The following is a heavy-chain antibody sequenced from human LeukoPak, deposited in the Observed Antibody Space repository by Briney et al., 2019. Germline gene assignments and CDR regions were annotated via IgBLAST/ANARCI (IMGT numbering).Heavy chain of an antibody. CDR2: INPSGGST. CDR3: ARDSTPTYYSGTYYFEY. J-gene: IGHJ4*02. D-gene: IGHD1-26*01. Sequence: ASVKVSCEASGYTFASYYMHWVRQAPGQGLEWMGIINPSGGSTTYAQKFQGRVTMTRDTSTSTVYMELSSLRSEDTAVYYCARDSTPTYYSGTYYFEYWGQGTLVTVSS. CDR1: GYTFASYY. V-gene: IGHV1-46*01.